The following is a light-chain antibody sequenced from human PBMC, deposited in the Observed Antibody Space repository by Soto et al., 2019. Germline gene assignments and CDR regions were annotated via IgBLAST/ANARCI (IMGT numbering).Light chain of an antibody. CDR3: QQYYSYPPEYT. J-gene: IGKJ2*01. CDR1: QGISSY. Sequence: AIRMTQSPSSLSASTGDRVTITCRASQGISSYLAWYQQKPEKAPKLLIYAASTLQSAGPSRFSGSGSGSDFTLTSSCLQSEDVATYYRQQYYSYPPEYTFGQGTKLEIK. V-gene: IGKV1-8*01. CDR2: AAS.